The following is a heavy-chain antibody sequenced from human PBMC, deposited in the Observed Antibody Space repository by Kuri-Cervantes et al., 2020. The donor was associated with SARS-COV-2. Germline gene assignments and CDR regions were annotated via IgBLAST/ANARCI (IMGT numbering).Heavy chain of an antibody. V-gene: IGHV3-33*08. CDR1: GFTFSSYG. Sequence: GESLKISCAASGFTFSSYGMHWVRQASGKGLEWVAVIWYDGSNKYYADSVKGRFTISRDNSKDTLYLQMNSLRAEDTAVYYCARAQQWLEPNFDYWGQGTLVTVSS. CDR3: ARAQQWLEPNFDY. D-gene: IGHD6-19*01. J-gene: IGHJ4*02. CDR2: IWYDGSNK.